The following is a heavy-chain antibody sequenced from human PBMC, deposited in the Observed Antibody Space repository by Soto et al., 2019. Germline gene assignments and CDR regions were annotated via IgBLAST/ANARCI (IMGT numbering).Heavy chain of an antibody. CDR3: ARKVYILTGYYSSYYFDY. Sequence: QLQLQESGPGLVKPSETLSLTCTVSGGSISSSSYYWGWIRQPPGKGLEWIGSIYYSGSTYYNPSLKSRVTISVDTSKNQFSLKLSSVTAADTAVYYCARKVYILTGYYSSYYFDYWGQGTLVTVSS. J-gene: IGHJ4*02. CDR1: GGSISSSSYY. V-gene: IGHV4-39*01. D-gene: IGHD3-9*01. CDR2: IYYSGST.